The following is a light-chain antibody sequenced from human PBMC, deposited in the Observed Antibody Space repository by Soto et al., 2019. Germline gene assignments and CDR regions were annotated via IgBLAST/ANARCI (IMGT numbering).Light chain of an antibody. V-gene: IGLV2-8*01. CDR2: EVS. CDR3: SSYSGSNSPYV. J-gene: IGLJ1*01. Sequence: QSALTQPPSASGSPGQSVTISCTGTSSDVGGYKYVSWYQQHPGKAPKLMIYEVSKRPSGVAYRFSGSKSGNTASLTVSGLQADDEDDYYCSSYSGSNSPYVFGTGTKVTVL. CDR1: SSDVGGYKY.